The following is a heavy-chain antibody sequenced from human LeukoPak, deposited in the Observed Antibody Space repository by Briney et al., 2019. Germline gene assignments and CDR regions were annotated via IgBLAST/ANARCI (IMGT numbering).Heavy chain of an antibody. Sequence: RASVKVSCKASGYTFTGYYMHWVRQAPGQGLEWMGWINPNSGGTNYAQKFQGRVTMTRDTSISTAHMELSRLRSDDTAVYYCARVPYYGSGSRDYWGQGTLVTVSS. CDR2: INPNSGGT. V-gene: IGHV1-2*02. J-gene: IGHJ4*02. CDR3: ARVPYYGSGSRDY. CDR1: GYTFTGYY. D-gene: IGHD3-10*01.